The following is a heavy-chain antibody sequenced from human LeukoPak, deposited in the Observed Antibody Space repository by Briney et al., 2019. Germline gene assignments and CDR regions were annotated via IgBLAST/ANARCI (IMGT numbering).Heavy chain of an antibody. Sequence: PSETLSLNCTVSGGSIISYYWTWIRQPPGRRLESIGYIYYSGSTNYNPSLKSRVTISVDTSKNQFSLKLSSVTAADTAVYYCATGAGYISSWPFDYWGQGTLVTVSS. CDR3: ATGAGYISSWPFDY. CDR2: IYYSGST. D-gene: IGHD6-13*01. J-gene: IGHJ4*02. V-gene: IGHV4-59*01. CDR1: GGSIISYY.